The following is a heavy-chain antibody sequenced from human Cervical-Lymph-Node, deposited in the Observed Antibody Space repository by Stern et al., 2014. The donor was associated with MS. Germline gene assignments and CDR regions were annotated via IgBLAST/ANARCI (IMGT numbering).Heavy chain of an antibody. Sequence: VQLVQSGAEVKKPGSSMNVSCKTSGGTFISSYAITWMRQAPGQGLEWMGRIIPILGLANYAQKFQCRVTITADTSTSTSYMELSSLRSEDTAVYYCARGVVSNRAAATLHNLFDPWGQGTLVTVSS. D-gene: IGHD2-15*01. V-gene: IGHV1-69*09. CDR3: ARGVVSNRAAATLHNLFDP. CDR1: GGTFISSYA. J-gene: IGHJ5*02. CDR2: IIPILGLA.